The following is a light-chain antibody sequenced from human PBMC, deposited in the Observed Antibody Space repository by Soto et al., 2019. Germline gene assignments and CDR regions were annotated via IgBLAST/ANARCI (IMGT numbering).Light chain of an antibody. CDR3: QQYTGPPTT. CDR1: QSVTSSY. V-gene: IGKV3-20*01. Sequence: EIVLTQSPGTLSLSPGERATLSCRASQSVTSSYLAWYQQKPGQAPRLLIYAASSRASAIPDRFSGSGSGTDFTLTITRLEPEDSAVYFCQQYTGPPTTFGQGTRLEIK. J-gene: IGKJ5*01. CDR2: AAS.